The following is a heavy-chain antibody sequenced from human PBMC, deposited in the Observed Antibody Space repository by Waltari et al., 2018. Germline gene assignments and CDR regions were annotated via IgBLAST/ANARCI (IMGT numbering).Heavy chain of an antibody. CDR1: GFSFASYT. Sequence: QVQLVESGGGVVQPGRSLRLSCAASGFSFASYTMHWVRQAPGKGLEWVAVISSDGTNKYYADSVRGLLIISRDNSKSTLYLQMNSLRAEDTAVYYCAKDQHNWNYEAGDYFDYWGQGTLVTVSS. D-gene: IGHD1-7*01. CDR3: AKDQHNWNYEAGDYFDY. V-gene: IGHV3-30-3*01. J-gene: IGHJ4*02. CDR2: ISSDGTNK.